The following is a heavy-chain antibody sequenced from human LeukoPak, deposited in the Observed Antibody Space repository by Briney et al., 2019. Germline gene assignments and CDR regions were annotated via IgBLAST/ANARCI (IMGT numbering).Heavy chain of an antibody. CDR2: ISWDGGST. D-gene: IGHD6-6*01. J-gene: IGHJ4*02. V-gene: IGHV3-43D*03. CDR3: AKDMSPRAARRDHFRY. Sequence: HPGGSLRLSCAASGFTFDEYAMHWVRQAPGKGLEWVSLISWDGGSTYYADSVKGRFIISRDNSKNSLYLQMNSLRPEDTAFYYCAKDMSPRAARRDHFRYWGQGTLVTVSS. CDR1: GFTFDEYA.